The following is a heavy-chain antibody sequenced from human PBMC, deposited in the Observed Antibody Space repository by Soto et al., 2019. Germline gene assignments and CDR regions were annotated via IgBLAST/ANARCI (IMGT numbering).Heavy chain of an antibody. CDR3: ARGVWSTRFQR. CDR1: GGSFSGYY. Sequence: QVQLQQWGAGLLKPSETLSLTCAVYGGSFSGYYWSWVRQPPGKGLEWIGEINHSGSPNHNPSLESRVTISLDSSKNPAAPKLSSGTPADTSLYYCARGVWSTRFQRGGQGALVNASS. D-gene: IGHD3-3*01. J-gene: IGHJ1*01. CDR2: INHSGSP. V-gene: IGHV4-34*01.